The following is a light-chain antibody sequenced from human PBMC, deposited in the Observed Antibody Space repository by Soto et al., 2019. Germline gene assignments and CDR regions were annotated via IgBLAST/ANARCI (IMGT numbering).Light chain of an antibody. CDR3: QHHNSYSQT. CDR2: GAS. Sequence: DILLTQSPPTLSASVGDRVTITCRASQSIRYYLAWYQQMPGKAPKLLIYGASSLASGVPSRFSGSGSGTEFTLTISSLQPDDFATYYCQHHNSYSQTFGLGTKVEIK. V-gene: IGKV1-5*01. J-gene: IGKJ1*01. CDR1: QSIRYY.